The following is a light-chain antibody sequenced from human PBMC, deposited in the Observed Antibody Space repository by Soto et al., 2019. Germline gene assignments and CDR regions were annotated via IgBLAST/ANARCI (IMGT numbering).Light chain of an antibody. CDR2: GAS. Sequence: EIVMTQSPATLSVSPGERATLSCRASQSVNSNLAWYQQKPGQAPRILIYGASTRATGIPARFSGSGSGTDFTLTISSLEPEDFAVYYCQQRSNWPWTFGQGTKVDIK. CDR1: QSVNSN. CDR3: QQRSNWPWT. V-gene: IGKV3-11*01. J-gene: IGKJ1*01.